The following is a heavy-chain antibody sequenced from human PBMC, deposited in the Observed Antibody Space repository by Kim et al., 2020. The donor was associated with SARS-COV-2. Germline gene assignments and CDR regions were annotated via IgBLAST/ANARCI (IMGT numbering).Heavy chain of an antibody. CDR1: GFTFSACA. J-gene: IGHJ6*02. D-gene: IGHD5-12*01. CDR3: AKDVWDYRGMDA. CDR2: ISHDGTSQ. V-gene: IGHV3-23*01. Sequence: LSLTCAASGFTFSACAMTWVRQVPGKGLEWVSSISHDGTSQHYADSVKGRFTISRDDFKNTLHLRLTSLRAEDTALYYCAKDVWDYRGMDAWGQGTMVTVSS.